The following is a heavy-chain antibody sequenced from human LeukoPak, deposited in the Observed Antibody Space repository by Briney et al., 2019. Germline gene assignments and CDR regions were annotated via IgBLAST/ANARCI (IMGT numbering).Heavy chain of an antibody. D-gene: IGHD2-21*02. J-gene: IGHJ1*01. V-gene: IGHV3-53*01. CDR2: IYSGGST. CDR1: GFSVSSNY. CDR3: ARTDETAPAEDFQH. Sequence: PGGSVRLSCAASGFSVSSNYMSWVRRAPGKGLEWVSVIYSGGSTYYADSVKGRVTISRDNSKNTLYLQMKSLRAEDTAVYYCARTDETAPAEDFQHWGQGTLVTVSS.